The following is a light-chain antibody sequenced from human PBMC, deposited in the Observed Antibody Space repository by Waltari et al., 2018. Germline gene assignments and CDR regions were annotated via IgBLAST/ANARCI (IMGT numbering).Light chain of an antibody. Sequence: EVVMTQSPATLSVSPGERATLSCRASHSVKTNLAWYQQKPGQAPRLVIFDASTRGTGIPARFSGSGSGTEFTLTISSLQPEDFATYYCQQSYSTPPTFGQGTKVEIK. CDR3: QQSYSTPPT. CDR2: DAS. CDR1: HSVKTN. V-gene: IGKV3-15*01. J-gene: IGKJ1*01.